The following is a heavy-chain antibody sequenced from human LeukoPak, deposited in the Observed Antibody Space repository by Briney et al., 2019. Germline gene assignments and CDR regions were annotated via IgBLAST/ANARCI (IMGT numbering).Heavy chain of an antibody. CDR2: IKEDGSEK. Sequence: GGSLRLSCAASGFTFSSYSMNWVRQAPGKGLEWVANIKEDGSEKYYVDSVKGRFTISRDNAKNSLYLQMNSLRAEDTAVYYCARDQGRLGYCSSTSCPWDYWGQGTLVTVSS. CDR3: ARDQGRLGYCSSTSCPWDY. J-gene: IGHJ4*02. CDR1: GFTFSSYS. V-gene: IGHV3-7*01. D-gene: IGHD2-2*01.